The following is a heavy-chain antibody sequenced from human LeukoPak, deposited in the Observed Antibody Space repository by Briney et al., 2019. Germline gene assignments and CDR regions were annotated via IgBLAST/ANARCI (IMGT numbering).Heavy chain of an antibody. Sequence: TGGSLRLSCAASGFTFSSYAMIWVRQAPGKGLEWVSAISGSGGSTYYADSVKGRFTISRDNSKNTLYLQMNSLRAEDTAVYYCAKDRGGYCSGTSCYTGIGWFDPWGQGTLVTVSS. CDR2: ISGSGGST. CDR1: GFTFSSYA. J-gene: IGHJ5*02. V-gene: IGHV3-23*01. D-gene: IGHD2-2*02. CDR3: AKDRGGYCSGTSCYTGIGWFDP.